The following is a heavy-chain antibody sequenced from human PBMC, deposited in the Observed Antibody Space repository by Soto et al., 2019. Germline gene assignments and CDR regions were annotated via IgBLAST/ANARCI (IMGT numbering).Heavy chain of an antibody. Sequence: GGSLRLSCAASGFTFSSYAMSWVRQAPGKGLEWVSAISGSGGSTYYADSVKGRFTISRDNSKNTLYLQMNSLRAEDTAVYYCARRVVPAPRLDYWGQGTLVTVSS. J-gene: IGHJ4*02. V-gene: IGHV3-23*01. CDR3: ARRVVPAPRLDY. CDR2: ISGSGGST. CDR1: GFTFSSYA. D-gene: IGHD2-2*01.